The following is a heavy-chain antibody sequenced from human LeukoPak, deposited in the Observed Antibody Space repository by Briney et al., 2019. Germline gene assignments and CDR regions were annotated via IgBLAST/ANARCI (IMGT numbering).Heavy chain of an antibody. CDR1: GFTFSSYW. CDR2: IKTDGSST. D-gene: IGHD1-26*01. CDR3: GPGAALGY. V-gene: IGHV3-74*01. Sequence: PGGSLRLSCAASGFTFSSYWMHWVRQAPGKGLVWVSRIKTDGSSTTYADSVKGRFTISRDNAKNTLYLQMNSLRVDDTAVYYCGPGAALGYWGQGTLVTVSS. J-gene: IGHJ4*02.